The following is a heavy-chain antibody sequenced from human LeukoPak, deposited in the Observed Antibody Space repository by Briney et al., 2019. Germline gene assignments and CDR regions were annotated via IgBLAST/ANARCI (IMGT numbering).Heavy chain of an antibody. Sequence: SETLSLTCTVSGGSISSYYWSWIRQPPGKGLEWIGYIYYSGSTNYNPSLKSRVTISVDTSKNQFSLKLSSVTAADTAVYYCARAIYGDPHPYYYYYMDVWGKGTTVTVS. CDR1: GGSISSYY. J-gene: IGHJ6*03. CDR2: IYYSGST. V-gene: IGHV4-59*01. D-gene: IGHD4-17*01. CDR3: ARAIYGDPHPYYYYYMDV.